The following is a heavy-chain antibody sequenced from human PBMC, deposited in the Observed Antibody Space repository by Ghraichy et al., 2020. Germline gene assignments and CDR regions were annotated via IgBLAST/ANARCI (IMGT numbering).Heavy chain of an antibody. CDR2: INTNTGNP. J-gene: IGHJ4*02. CDR1: GYTFTNYA. Sequence: ASVKVSCKASGYTFTNYAMNWVRQAPGQGLEWMGWINTNTGNPTYAQGFTGRFVFSLDTSVRTAYLQISSLKAEDTALYYCSRPGAVVLTDGLDFWGQGTLVTVAS. CDR3: SRPGAVVLTDGLDF. D-gene: IGHD3-22*01. V-gene: IGHV7-4-1*02.